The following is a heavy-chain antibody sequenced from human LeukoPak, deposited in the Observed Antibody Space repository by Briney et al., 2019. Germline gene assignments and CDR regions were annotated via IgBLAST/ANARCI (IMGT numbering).Heavy chain of an antibody. V-gene: IGHV5-51*01. CDR3: ARLWDSCFEY. Sequence: GESLKISCKISGYTFTDYWIGWVRQMPGKGLEWMGVIYPIDSDSKYSPSFQGQVTISADKSINTAYLQWSSLKASDTGIYYCARLWDSCFEYWGQGTLVTVSS. CDR2: IYPIDSDS. J-gene: IGHJ4*02. CDR1: GYTFTDYW. D-gene: IGHD3-16*01.